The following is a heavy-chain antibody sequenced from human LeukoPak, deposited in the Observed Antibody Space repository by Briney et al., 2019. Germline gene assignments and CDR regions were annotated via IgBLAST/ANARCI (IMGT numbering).Heavy chain of an antibody. V-gene: IGHV4-38-2*01. CDR1: SYSISSGYY. CDR2: IYHSGST. D-gene: IGHD6-13*01. CDR3: ERNLVRSSFDY. J-gene: IGHJ4*02. Sequence: SETLSLTCAVSSYSISSGYYWGWIRQPPGKGLEWIGSIYHSGSTYYNPSLKRRVTISIDTSKYQFSLKLSSVPAADTAVYYCERNLVRSSFDYWGQGTLVTVSS.